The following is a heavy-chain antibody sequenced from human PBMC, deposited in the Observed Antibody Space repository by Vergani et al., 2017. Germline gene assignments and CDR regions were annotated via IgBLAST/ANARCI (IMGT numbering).Heavy chain of an antibody. D-gene: IGHD2-2*01. CDR3: AVASAVGYCSSTSCYYFDY. CDR1: GFTFSSYS. J-gene: IGHJ4*02. Sequence: EVQLVESGGGLVQPGGSLRLSCAASGFTFSSYSMNWVRQAPGKGLEWVSSISSSSSYIYYADSVKGRFTFSRDNAKNSLYLQMNSLRAEDTAVYYCAVASAVGYCSSTSCYYFDYWGQGTLVTVSS. CDR2: ISSSSSYI. V-gene: IGHV3-21*01.